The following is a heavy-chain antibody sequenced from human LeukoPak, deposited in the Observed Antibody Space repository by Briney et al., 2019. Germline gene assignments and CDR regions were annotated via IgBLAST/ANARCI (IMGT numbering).Heavy chain of an antibody. D-gene: IGHD3-22*01. CDR1: GFTFSSYG. V-gene: IGHV3-23*01. CDR2: ISGSGGST. Sequence: GGSLRLSCAASGFTFSSYGMSWVRQAPGKGLEWVSAISGSGGSTYYADSVKGRFTISRDNSKNTLWLQMNSLRAEDTAVYYCARAAPYYYDSSGYYVGAFDIWGQGTMVTVSS. CDR3: ARAAPYYYDSSGYYVGAFDI. J-gene: IGHJ3*02.